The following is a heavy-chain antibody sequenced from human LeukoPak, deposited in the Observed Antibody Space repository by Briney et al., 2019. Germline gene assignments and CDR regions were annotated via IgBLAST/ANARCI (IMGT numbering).Heavy chain of an antibody. D-gene: IGHD2-15*01. CDR1: GGSISSGGYY. J-gene: IGHJ4*02. CDR3: AQTKYCSGGSCYFDY. CDR2: IYYSGST. Sequence: SETLSLTCTVSGGSISSGGYYWSWIRQHPGKGLEWIGYIYYSGSTYYNPSLKSRVTISVDTSKNQFSLKLSSVTAADTAVYYCAQTKYCSGGSCYFDYWGQGTLVTVSS. V-gene: IGHV4-31*03.